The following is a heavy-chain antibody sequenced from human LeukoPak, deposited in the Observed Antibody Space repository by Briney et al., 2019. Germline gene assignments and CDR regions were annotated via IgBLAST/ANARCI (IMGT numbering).Heavy chain of an antibody. CDR3: AKSGGYGLIDY. Sequence: SETLSLTCTVSGASISGSGYYWGWIRQPPGKGLEWIGIIYDSGSTYYNASLQSRVTISIDASKNQFSLRLSSVTAADTAMYYCAKSGGYGLIDYWGQGTLVTVSS. CDR2: IYDSGST. V-gene: IGHV4-39*01. CDR1: GASISGSGYY. J-gene: IGHJ4*02. D-gene: IGHD1-26*01.